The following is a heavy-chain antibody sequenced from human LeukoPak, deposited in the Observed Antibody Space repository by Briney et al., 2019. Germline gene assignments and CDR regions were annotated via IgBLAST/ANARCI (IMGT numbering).Heavy chain of an antibody. CDR3: TRGTVEGDNYYYYYYMDV. D-gene: IGHD5-24*01. V-gene: IGHV3-49*04. Sequence: GGSLRLSCAASEFSVGSNYMTWVRQAPGKGLEWVGFIRSKAYGGTTEYAASVKGRFTISRDDSKSIAYLQMNSLKTEDTAVYYCTRGTVEGDNYYYYYYMDVWGKGTTVTISS. CDR1: EFSVGSNY. CDR2: IRSKAYGGTT. J-gene: IGHJ6*03.